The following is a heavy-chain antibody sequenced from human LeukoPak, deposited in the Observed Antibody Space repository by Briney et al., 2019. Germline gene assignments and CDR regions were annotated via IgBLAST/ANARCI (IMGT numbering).Heavy chain of an antibody. CDR2: IYNRGGT. Sequence: SQTLSLTCTVSGGSISSGTNYWTWIRQPAGRGLEWVGRIYNRGGTDYNPSLKSRITISLDTSKNQFSLKLNSMTAADTAVYYCARNAPEGLDYWGQGTLVTVSS. CDR1: GGSISSGTNY. J-gene: IGHJ4*02. V-gene: IGHV4-61*02. CDR3: ARNAPEGLDY. D-gene: IGHD2-2*01.